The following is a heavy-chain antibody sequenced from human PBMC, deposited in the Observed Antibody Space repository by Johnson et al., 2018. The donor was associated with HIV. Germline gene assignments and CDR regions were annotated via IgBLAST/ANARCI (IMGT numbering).Heavy chain of an antibody. D-gene: IGHD1-26*01. CDR3: AKGATSGSLDESFDI. Sequence: VQLVESGGGLVQPGGSLRLSCAASGFTFSSYWMHWVRQAPGKGLEWVSGISWNSGSIGYADSVKGRFTISRDNAKNSPYLQMNSLRAEDTALYYCAKGATSGSLDESFDIWGQGTMVTVSS. CDR2: ISWNSGSI. J-gene: IGHJ3*02. V-gene: IGHV3-9*01. CDR1: GFTFSSYW.